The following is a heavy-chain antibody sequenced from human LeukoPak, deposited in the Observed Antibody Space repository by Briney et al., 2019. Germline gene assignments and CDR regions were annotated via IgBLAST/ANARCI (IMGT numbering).Heavy chain of an antibody. CDR2: ISGSGGST. D-gene: IGHD6-6*01. CDR3: AKDKIWSSSFNFDY. CDR1: GFTFSSYA. V-gene: IGHV3-23*01. Sequence: PGGSLRLSCAASGFTFSSYAMSWVRQAPGKGLEWVSAISGSGGSTYYADSVKGRVTISRDNSKNTLYLQMNSLRAEDTAVYYCAKDKIWSSSFNFDYWGQGTLVSVSS. J-gene: IGHJ4*02.